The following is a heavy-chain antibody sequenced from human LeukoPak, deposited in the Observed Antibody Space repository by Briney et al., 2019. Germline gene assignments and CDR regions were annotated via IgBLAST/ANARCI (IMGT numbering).Heavy chain of an antibody. CDR3: ARGRSTGYPYYFEY. J-gene: IGHJ4*02. CDR1: GYTFTSYD. CDR2: MNPNSGSI. V-gene: IGHV1-8*03. Sequence: EASVKVSCKASGYTFTSYDINWVRQATGQGLEWMGWMNPNSGSIGYAQKFQGRVTITRNTSISTAYMELSGLRSEDTAVYYCARGRSTGYPYYFEYWGQGTLVTVSS. D-gene: IGHD5-12*01.